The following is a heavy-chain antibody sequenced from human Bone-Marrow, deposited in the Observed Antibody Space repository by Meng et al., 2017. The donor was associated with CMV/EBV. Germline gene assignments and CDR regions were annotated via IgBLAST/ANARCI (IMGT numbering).Heavy chain of an antibody. D-gene: IGHD2-15*01. J-gene: IGHJ4*02. CDR3: ARVRCSGGSCFYFDF. V-gene: IGHV4-4*02. CDR2: ISHGEDT. CDR1: GDSLSSSDW. Sequence: SGDSLSSSDWWTLVRQPPGEGLEWIGEISHGEDTNYSPSLKSRVTISMDKSKRHFSLRVNSVTAADTAVYYCARVRCSGGSCFYFDFWGQGTLVTVSS.